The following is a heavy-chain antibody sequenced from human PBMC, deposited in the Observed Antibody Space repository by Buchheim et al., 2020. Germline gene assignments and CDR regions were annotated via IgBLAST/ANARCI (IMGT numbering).Heavy chain of an antibody. D-gene: IGHD3-3*01. CDR1: GGSISSSSYY. V-gene: IGHV4-39*01. CDR3: ARHPRTSVLRCLEWFPVDY. J-gene: IGHJ4*02. Sequence: QLQLQESGPGLVKPSETLSLTCTVSGGSISSSSYYWGWIRQPPGKGLAWIGSIYYSGSTYYNPSLKSRVTISVYKPKNHLSLKLSSVTAADTAVYYCARHPRTSVLRCLEWFPVDYWGKGTL. CDR2: IYYSGST.